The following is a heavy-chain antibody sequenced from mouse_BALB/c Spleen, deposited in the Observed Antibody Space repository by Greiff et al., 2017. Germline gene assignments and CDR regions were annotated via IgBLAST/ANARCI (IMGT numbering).Heavy chain of an antibody. CDR1: GFTFSSFG. Sequence: DVQLVESGGGLVQPGGSRKLSCAASGFTFSSFGMHWVRQAPEKGLEWVAYISSGSSTIYYADTVKGRFTISRDNPKNTLFLQMTSLRSEDTAMYYCAREGGNYHYAMDYWGQGTSVTVSS. V-gene: IGHV5-17*02. CDR3: AREGGNYHYAMDY. J-gene: IGHJ4*01. D-gene: IGHD2-1*01. CDR2: ISSGSSTI.